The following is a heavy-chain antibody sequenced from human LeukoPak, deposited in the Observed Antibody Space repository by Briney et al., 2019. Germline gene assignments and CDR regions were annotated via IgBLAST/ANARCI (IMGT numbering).Heavy chain of an antibody. CDR1: GFTFNNYG. CDR2: LSGSGGST. D-gene: IGHD1-26*01. CDR3: AKYVGARYFDY. V-gene: IGHV3-23*01. J-gene: IGHJ4*02. Sequence: GGSLRLSCAASGFTFNNYGMSWVRQAPGKGLEWVSGLSGSGGSTYYADSVKGRFTISRDNSKNTLYPQMNSLRAEDTAVYYCAKYVGARYFDYWGQGTLVIVSS.